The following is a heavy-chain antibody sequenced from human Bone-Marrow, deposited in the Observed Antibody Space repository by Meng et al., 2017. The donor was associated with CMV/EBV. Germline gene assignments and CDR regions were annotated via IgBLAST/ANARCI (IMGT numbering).Heavy chain of an antibody. V-gene: IGHV1-2*02. J-gene: IGHJ3*02. Sequence: ASVKVSCKASGGTFSSYAISWVRQAPGQGLEWMGWINPNSGGTNYAQKFQDRVTMTRDTSISTAYMELSRLRSDDTAVYYCARGFYSGYDYLDAFDIWGQGTMVTFSS. D-gene: IGHD5-12*01. CDR3: ARGFYSGYDYLDAFDI. CDR2: INPNSGGT. CDR1: GGTFSSYA.